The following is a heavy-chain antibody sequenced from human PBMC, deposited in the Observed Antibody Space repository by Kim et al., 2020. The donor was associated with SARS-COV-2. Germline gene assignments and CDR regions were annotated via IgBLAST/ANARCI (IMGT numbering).Heavy chain of an antibody. Sequence: GGSLRLSCAASGFTFVDYAMHWVRQAPGKGLEWVSGISWNSGSIGYADSVKGRFTISRDNAKNSLYLQMNSLRAEDTALYYCAKDLRSGQRAFDIWGQGTMVTVSS. D-gene: IGHD6-19*01. V-gene: IGHV3-9*01. CDR3: AKDLRSGQRAFDI. J-gene: IGHJ3*02. CDR1: GFTFVDYA. CDR2: ISWNSGSI.